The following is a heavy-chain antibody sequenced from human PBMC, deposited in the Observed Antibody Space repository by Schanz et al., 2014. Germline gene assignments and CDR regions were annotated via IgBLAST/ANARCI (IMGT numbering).Heavy chain of an antibody. D-gene: IGHD2-2*01. Sequence: VQLVESGGGVVQPGRSLRLSCAAYGFTLSSYAMHWVRQAPGKGLEWVSAISGSGGSTYYADSVKGRFTISRDNSKNTLYLQMNTLRSEDTAVYYCAKDSTHIDIVLVPTAIDYWGQGTLGTVSS. J-gene: IGHJ4*02. V-gene: IGHV3-23*04. CDR1: GFTLSSYA. CDR2: ISGSGGST. CDR3: AKDSTHIDIVLVPTAIDY.